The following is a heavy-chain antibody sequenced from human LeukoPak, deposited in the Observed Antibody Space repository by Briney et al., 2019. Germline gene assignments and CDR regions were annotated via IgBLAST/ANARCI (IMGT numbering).Heavy chain of an antibody. Sequence: PGGSLRLSCAASGFTFSDFDMNWVRQAPGKGLEWISYIGSGGSTIYYAVSVRGRFTISRDNANNSLYLQVNSLRAEDTAVYYCARDNSRLKDYWGQGTLVTVSS. CDR3: ARDNSRLKDY. D-gene: IGHD6-19*01. CDR1: GFTFSDFD. CDR2: IGSGGSTI. J-gene: IGHJ4*02. V-gene: IGHV3-48*03.